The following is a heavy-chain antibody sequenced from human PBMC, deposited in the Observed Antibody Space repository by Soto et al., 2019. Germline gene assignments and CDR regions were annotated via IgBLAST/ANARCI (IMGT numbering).Heavy chain of an antibody. V-gene: IGHV4-39*01. D-gene: IGHD5-12*01. CDR1: DDSINSDKYY. J-gene: IGHJ4*02. Sequence: ASETLSLTCSVSDDSINSDKYYWGWIRQPPGKGLKWIGSIYYRGNAYYNPSLQTRVTISLDKSKSQFSLKLNSVTAADSAVYFCARLGGLATISYYFDFWGPGALVTVSS. CDR3: ARLGGLATISYYFDF. CDR2: IYYRGNA.